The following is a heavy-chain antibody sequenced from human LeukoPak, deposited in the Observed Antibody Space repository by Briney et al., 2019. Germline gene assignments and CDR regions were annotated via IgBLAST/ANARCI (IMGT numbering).Heavy chain of an antibody. V-gene: IGHV3-23*01. D-gene: IGHD6-6*01. CDR1: GFTSSSYA. Sequence: PGGSLRLSCAASGFTSSSYAMSWVRQAPGKGLEWVSLISGSGSSTSYADSVKGRFTISRDNSKNTLYLQMNSLRAEDTAVYYCAKGFYSSSPNWFDPWGQGTLVTVSS. J-gene: IGHJ5*02. CDR3: AKGFYSSSPNWFDP. CDR2: ISGSGSST.